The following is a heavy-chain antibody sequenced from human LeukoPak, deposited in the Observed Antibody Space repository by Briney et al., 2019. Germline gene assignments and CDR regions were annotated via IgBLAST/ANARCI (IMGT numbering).Heavy chain of an antibody. CDR3: AGQPRYYRESLYSNMDV. CDR1: GDSITNCY. D-gene: IGHD4-17*01. J-gene: IGHJ6*03. V-gene: IGHV4-59*01. CDR2: ISHRVST. Sequence: SETLSLTCMVSGDSITNCYWSWIRQPPGKGREWIGYISHRVSTKYNPSIQSRVTIYVDTTKNQISWNLRSTRAAETAAYISAGQPRYYRESLYSNMDVWVKGTT.